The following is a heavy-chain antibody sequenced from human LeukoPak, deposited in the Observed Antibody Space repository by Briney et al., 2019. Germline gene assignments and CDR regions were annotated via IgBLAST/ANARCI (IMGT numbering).Heavy chain of an antibody. Sequence: SETLSLTCTVSGGSISSYYWSWIRQPPGKGLECIGYIYYCGSTNYNPSLKSRVTISVDTSKNQFSLKLSSVTAADTAVYYCARLSSSSDFYYWGQGTLVTVSS. CDR3: ARLSSSSDFYY. V-gene: IGHV4-59*01. CDR2: IYYCGST. CDR1: GGSISSYY. D-gene: IGHD6-6*01. J-gene: IGHJ4*02.